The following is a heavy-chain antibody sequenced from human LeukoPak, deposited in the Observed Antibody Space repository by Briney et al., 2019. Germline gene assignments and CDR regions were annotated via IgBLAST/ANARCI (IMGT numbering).Heavy chain of an antibody. CDR2: ISNSGGRT. J-gene: IGHJ4*02. CDR3: AKDYYDSSGSFDY. CDR1: GFTFSSYA. D-gene: IGHD3-22*01. V-gene: IGHV3-23*01. Sequence: GGSLRLSCAASGFTFSSYAMSWVRQAPGKGLEWVSSISNSGGRTFYTDSVKGRFTISRDNSKNTLYLQMNSLRAEDTAVYYCAKDYYDSSGSFDYWGQGTLVTVSS.